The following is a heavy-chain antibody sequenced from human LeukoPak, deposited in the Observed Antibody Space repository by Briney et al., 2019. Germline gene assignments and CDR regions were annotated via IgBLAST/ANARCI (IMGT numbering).Heavy chain of an antibody. CDR2: IYYSGST. V-gene: IGHV4-59*01. CDR1: GGSISSYY. CDR3: AGTLGYCSSTSCSDNWFDP. J-gene: IGHJ5*02. D-gene: IGHD2-2*01. Sequence: SETLSLTCTVSGGSISSYYWSWIRQPPGKGLEWIGYIYYSGSTNYNPSLKSRVTISVDTSKNQFSLKLSSVTAADTAVYYCAGTLGYCSSTSCSDNWFDPWGQGTLVTVSS.